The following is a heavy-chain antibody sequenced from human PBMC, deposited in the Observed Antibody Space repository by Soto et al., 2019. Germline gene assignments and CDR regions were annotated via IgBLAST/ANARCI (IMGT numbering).Heavy chain of an antibody. V-gene: IGHV3-23*01. CDR2: ISGSGGST. CDR1: GFTFSSYA. D-gene: IGHD2-2*01. Sequence: SGGSLRLSCAASGFTFSSYAMSWVRQAPGKGLEWVSAISGSGGSTYYADSVKGRFTISRDNSKNTLYLQMNSLRAEDTAVYYCAKDLEVMYQLILSAYMDVWGKGTTVTVSS. CDR3: AKDLEVMYQLILSAYMDV. J-gene: IGHJ6*03.